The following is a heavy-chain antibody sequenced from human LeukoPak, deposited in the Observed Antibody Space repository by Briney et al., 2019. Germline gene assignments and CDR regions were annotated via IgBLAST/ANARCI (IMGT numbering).Heavy chain of an antibody. CDR1: GDSISSAAYS. Sequence: SETLSLTSVVSGDSISSAAYSWSWIRQPPGKGLEWIGYIFHTGSTFYNPSLKSRVTISVDNSKNQFSLRLTSVTAADTAVYYCARELWFANAPGSWLDPWGQGTLVTVSS. V-gene: IGHV4-30-2*01. D-gene: IGHD3-10*01. CDR2: IFHTGST. J-gene: IGHJ5*02. CDR3: ARELWFANAPGSWLDP.